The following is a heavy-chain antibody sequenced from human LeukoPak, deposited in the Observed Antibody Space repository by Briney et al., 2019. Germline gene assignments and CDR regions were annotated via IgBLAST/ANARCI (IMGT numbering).Heavy chain of an antibody. V-gene: IGHV3-30*02. CDR1: GFTFSSYG. CDR3: AKDVVGPLYRSSDPDY. Sequence: GGSLRLSCAASGFTFSSYGMHWVRQAPGKGLEWVAFIRYDGSNKYYADSMKGRFTISRDNSKNTLYLQMNSLRAEDTAVYYCAKDVVGPLYRSSDPDYWGQGTLVTVSS. J-gene: IGHJ4*02. D-gene: IGHD3-16*02. CDR2: IRYDGSNK.